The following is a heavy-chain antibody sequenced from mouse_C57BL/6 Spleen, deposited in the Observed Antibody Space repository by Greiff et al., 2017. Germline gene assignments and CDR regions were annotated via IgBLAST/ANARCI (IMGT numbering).Heavy chain of an antibody. CDR1: GYSFTGYY. J-gene: IGHJ3*01. D-gene: IGHD2-4*01. CDR2: INPSTGGT. Sequence: VQLKESGPELVKPGASVKISCKASGYSFTGYYMNWVKQSPEKSLEWIGEINPSTGGTTYNQKFKAKATLTVDKSSSTAYMQLKSLTSEDSAVYYCARGDYDGWFAYWGQGTLVTVSA. V-gene: IGHV1-42*01. CDR3: ARGDYDGWFAY.